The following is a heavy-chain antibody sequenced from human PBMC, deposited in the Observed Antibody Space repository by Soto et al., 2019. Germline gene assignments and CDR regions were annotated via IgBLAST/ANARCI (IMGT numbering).Heavy chain of an antibody. V-gene: IGHV3-33*01. CDR2: IWYDGSNK. Sequence: PGGSLRLSCAASGFTFSSYGMHWVRQAPGKGLEWVAVIWYDGSNKYYADSVKGRFTISRDNSKNTLYLQMNSLRAEDTAVYYCARERGLPAAIPFPWFDPWGQGTLVTVSS. J-gene: IGHJ5*02. CDR1: GFTFSSYG. D-gene: IGHD2-2*01. CDR3: ARERGLPAAIPFPWFDP.